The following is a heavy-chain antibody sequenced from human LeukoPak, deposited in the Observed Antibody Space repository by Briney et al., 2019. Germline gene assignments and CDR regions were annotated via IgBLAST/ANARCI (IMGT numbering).Heavy chain of an antibody. CDR3: ANQYNNNWYGF. CDR2: ISSSGSTI. V-gene: IGHV3-48*03. Sequence: PGGSLRLSCAASGFTFSNYEMNWVRQAPGKGLEWVSYISSSGSTIYYADSVKGRFTISRDNARNSLFLQMSSLRADDTAVYYCANQYNNNWYGFWGQGTLVTVSS. J-gene: IGHJ5*01. D-gene: IGHD1-14*01. CDR1: GFTFSNYE.